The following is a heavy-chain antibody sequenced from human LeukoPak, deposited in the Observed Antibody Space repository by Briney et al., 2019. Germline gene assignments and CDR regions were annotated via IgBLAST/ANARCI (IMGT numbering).Heavy chain of an antibody. CDR2: IYTSGST. V-gene: IGHV4-4*07. Sequence: PSETLSLTCTVSGGSISSYYWSWIRQPAGKGLEWIGRIYTSGSTNYNPSLKSRVTMSVDTSKNQFSLKLSSVTAADTAVYYCARGPKYYDCWSGYSVTLDYWGQGTLVTVSS. D-gene: IGHD3-3*01. CDR1: GGSISSYY. J-gene: IGHJ4*02. CDR3: ARGPKYYDCWSGYSVTLDY.